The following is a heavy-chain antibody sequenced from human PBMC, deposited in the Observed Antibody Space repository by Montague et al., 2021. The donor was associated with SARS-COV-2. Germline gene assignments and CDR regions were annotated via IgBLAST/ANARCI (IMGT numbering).Heavy chain of an antibody. CDR1: GFTSTSYG. D-gene: IGHD1-26*01. J-gene: IGHJ4*02. CDR2: ITVSGAGT. Sequence: SLRLSCAASGFTSTSYGMAWVRQAPGKGLEWVSVITVSGAGTYYAESVEGRFTISRDHSRNTLFLQMNSLRAEDTAVYYCAKRGSYFFDYWGQGTLVPVSS. CDR3: AKRGSYFFDY. V-gene: IGHV3-23*01.